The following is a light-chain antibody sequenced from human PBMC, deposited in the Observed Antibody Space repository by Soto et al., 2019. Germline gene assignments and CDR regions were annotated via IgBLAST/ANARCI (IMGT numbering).Light chain of an antibody. J-gene: IGLJ1*01. V-gene: IGLV2-23*02. Sequence: QSVLTQPASVSGSPGQSITISCTGTSGDVGNYNLVSWYQQHPGKAPKLMIYEVNKWPSGVSNRFSGSKSGNTASLTISGLQAEDEADYYCCSYVGSSTSYVFGTGTKVTDL. CDR3: CSYVGSSTSYV. CDR2: EVN. CDR1: SGDVGNYNL.